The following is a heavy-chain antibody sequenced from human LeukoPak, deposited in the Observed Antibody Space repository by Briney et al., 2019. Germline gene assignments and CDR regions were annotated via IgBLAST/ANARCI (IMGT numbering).Heavy chain of an antibody. CDR3: ARNPTSKTMSRDSFDI. Sequence: SETLSLTCTVSGYSISSGYYWSWIRQPPGKGLEWIGEISHTGTTHSNPSLKSRVTISVDTPKNQFSLRLTSVTAADTAVYYCARNPTSKTMSRDSFDIWGQGTFVTVSS. J-gene: IGHJ3*02. CDR1: GYSISSGYY. V-gene: IGHV4-38-2*02. CDR2: ISHTGTT. D-gene: IGHD3-10*02.